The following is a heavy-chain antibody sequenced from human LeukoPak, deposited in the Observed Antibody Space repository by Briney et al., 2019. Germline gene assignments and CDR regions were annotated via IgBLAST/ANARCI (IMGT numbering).Heavy chain of an antibody. CDR1: GFTFSSYS. Sequence: GGSLRLSCAASGFTFSSYSMNWVRQAPGKGLEWVSSISSSSSYVYYADSVKGRFTISRDNAKNSLYLQMNSLRAEDTAVYYCARESPTNWNYDYWGQGTLVTVSS. J-gene: IGHJ4*02. V-gene: IGHV3-21*04. D-gene: IGHD1-7*01. CDR3: ARESPTNWNYDY. CDR2: ISSSSSYV.